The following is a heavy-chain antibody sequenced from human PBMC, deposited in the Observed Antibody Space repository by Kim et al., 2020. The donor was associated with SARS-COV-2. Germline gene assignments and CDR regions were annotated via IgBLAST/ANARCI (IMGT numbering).Heavy chain of an antibody. CDR3: ARDRPLCTNGVCYNLLRRYGMDV. V-gene: IGHV4-4*02. J-gene: IGHJ6*02. D-gene: IGHD2-8*01. CDR2: IYHSGST. Sequence: SETLSLTCAVSGGSISSSNWWSWVRQPPGKGLEWIGEIYHSGSTNYNPSLKSRVTISVDKSKNQFSLKLSSVTAADTAVYYCARDRPLCTNGVCYNLLRRYGMDVWGQGTTVTVSS. CDR1: GGSISSSNW.